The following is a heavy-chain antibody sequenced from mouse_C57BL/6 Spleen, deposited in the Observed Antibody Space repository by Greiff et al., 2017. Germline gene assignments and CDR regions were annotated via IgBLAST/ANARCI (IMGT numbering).Heavy chain of an antibody. CDR1: GFTFSSYA. D-gene: IGHD4-1*01. CDR3: ARDLGRRYFDV. J-gene: IGHJ1*03. CDR2: ISDGGSYT. V-gene: IGHV5-4*01. Sequence: EVKLVESGGGLVKPGGSLKLSCAASGFTFSSYAMSWVRQTPEKRLEWVATISDGGSYTYYPDNVKGRFTISRDNAKNTLYLQMSHLKSEDTAMYYCARDLGRRYFDVWGTGTTVTVSS.